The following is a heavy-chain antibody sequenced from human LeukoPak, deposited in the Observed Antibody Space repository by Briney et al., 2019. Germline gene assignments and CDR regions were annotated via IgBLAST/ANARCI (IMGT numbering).Heavy chain of an antibody. CDR3: ARSSGRSNACYY. Sequence: GGSLRLSCAASGFTVSSNYMSWVRQAPGKGLEWVSVIYSGGSTYYADSVKGRFTISRDNAKNTLYLQMNSLRAEDTAVHYCARSSGRSNACYYWGQGTLVTVSS. V-gene: IGHV3-66*01. CDR2: IYSGGST. D-gene: IGHD3-10*01. J-gene: IGHJ4*02. CDR1: GFTVSSNY.